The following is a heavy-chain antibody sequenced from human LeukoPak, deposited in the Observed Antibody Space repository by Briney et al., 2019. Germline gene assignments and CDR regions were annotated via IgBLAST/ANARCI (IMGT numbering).Heavy chain of an antibody. CDR1: GGSISSSSYY. D-gene: IGHD3-3*01. CDR3: AGPVHYDFWSGYFRPSDALDV. V-gene: IGHV4-39*01. CDR2: ISYSGNT. Sequence: SETLSLTCTVSGGSISSSSYYWGWIRQPPGEGLEWIGTISYSGNTYYNPSLKGRVTISVDTSKSQFSLKLSSVTAADAAVYYCAGPVHYDFWSGYFRPSDALDVWGQGTGVTVSS. J-gene: IGHJ3*01.